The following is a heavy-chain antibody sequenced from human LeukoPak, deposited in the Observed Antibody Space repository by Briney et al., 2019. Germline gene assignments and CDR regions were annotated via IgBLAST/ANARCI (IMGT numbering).Heavy chain of an antibody. V-gene: IGHV4-59*01. D-gene: IGHD3-10*01. Sequence: SETLSLICTVSGGSISTYYWMWIRQPPGKGLEWIGCTHYSRSTNYNPSLKSRVTMSVDTSKNLFSLKLSSVTAADSAVYYCARGDMMLRGVIDEIDPWGQGTLVTVSS. CDR2: THYSRST. CDR1: GGSISTYY. CDR3: ARGDMMLRGVIDEIDP. J-gene: IGHJ5*02.